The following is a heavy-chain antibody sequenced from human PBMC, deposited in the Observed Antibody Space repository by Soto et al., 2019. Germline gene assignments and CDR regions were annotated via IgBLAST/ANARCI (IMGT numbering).Heavy chain of an antibody. CDR2: ISPNGQGI. J-gene: IGHJ4*02. D-gene: IGHD5-18*01. Sequence: EVKLLESGGGLVQPGGSLRLSCGVSGFTVTSNGVSWVRQAPGKGLEWVSAISPNGQGIWYADSVKGRFTISRDNSKNTLYLQMNSLRAEDAAVYYCAKDDSEYSYGFWGFLNYWGQGTLVTVSS. V-gene: IGHV3-23*01. CDR1: GFTVTSNG. CDR3: AKDDSEYSYGFWGFLNY.